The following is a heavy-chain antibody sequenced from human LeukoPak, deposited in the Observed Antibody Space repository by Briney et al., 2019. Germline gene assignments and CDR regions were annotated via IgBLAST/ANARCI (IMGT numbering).Heavy chain of an antibody. CDR2: ISGSGGST. Sequence: PGGSLRLSCAASGLTFSSYAMSWVRQAPGKGLEWVSAISGSGGSTYYADSVKGRFTISRDNSKNTLYLQMNSLRAEDTAVYYCAKARPSRPYYDFWSGKYNWFDPWGQGTLVTVSS. J-gene: IGHJ5*02. CDR3: AKARPSRPYYDFWSGKYNWFDP. V-gene: IGHV3-23*01. D-gene: IGHD3-3*01. CDR1: GLTFSSYA.